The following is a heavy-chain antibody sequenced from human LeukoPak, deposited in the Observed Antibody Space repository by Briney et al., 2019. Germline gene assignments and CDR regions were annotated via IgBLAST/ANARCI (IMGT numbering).Heavy chain of an antibody. CDR1: GFTFDDYA. CDR3: AKDIEEMTTNGMDV. Sequence: GGSLRLSCAASGFTFDDYAMHWVRQAPGKGLEWVSGIRWNSGSIGYADSVKGRFTISRDNAKNSLYLQMNSLRAEDTALYYCAKDIEEMTTNGMDVWGQGTTVTVSS. CDR2: IRWNSGSI. D-gene: IGHD5-24*01. V-gene: IGHV3-9*01. J-gene: IGHJ6*02.